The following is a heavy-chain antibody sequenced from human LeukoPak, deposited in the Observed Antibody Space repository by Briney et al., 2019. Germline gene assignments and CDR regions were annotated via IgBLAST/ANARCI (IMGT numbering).Heavy chain of an antibody. D-gene: IGHD2-15*01. CDR3: ARFQKAGYCSGGSCYSPAWFDP. V-gene: IGHV1-18*01. Sequence: GASVKVSCKASGYTFTSYGISWVRQAPGQGLEWMGWISAYNGNTNYAQKLQGRVTMTTDTSTSTAYMELRSLRSDDTAVYYCARFQKAGYCSGGSCYSPAWFDPWGQGTLVTVSS. J-gene: IGHJ5*02. CDR1: GYTFTSYG. CDR2: ISAYNGNT.